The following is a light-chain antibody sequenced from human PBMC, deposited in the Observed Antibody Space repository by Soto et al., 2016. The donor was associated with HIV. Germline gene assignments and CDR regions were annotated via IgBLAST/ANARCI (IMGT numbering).Light chain of an antibody. Sequence: DIQMTQSPSSLSASLGDRVTITCRASQSINKWLAWYQQKPGKAPNLLIYKASTSQSGVPSTFSGSGSGTEFTLIISSLQPDDFATYYCQQYNSYPWTFGQGTKVKSN. CDR2: KAS. CDR1: QSINKW. J-gene: IGKJ1*01. V-gene: IGKV1-5*03. CDR3: QQYNSYPWT.